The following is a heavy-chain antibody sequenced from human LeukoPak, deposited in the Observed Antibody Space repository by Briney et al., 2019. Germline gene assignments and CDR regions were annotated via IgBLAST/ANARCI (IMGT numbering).Heavy chain of an antibody. CDR1: RFTFSIYA. V-gene: IGHV3-23*01. CDR3: AKDAAAGTGYYFDY. J-gene: IGHJ4*02. Sequence: GGSLRLSRAASRFTFSIYAMSWVRQAPGKELEWVSAISNSGGSTYYADSVKGRFTISRDNSKNTLYLQMNSLRAEDTAIYYCAKDAAAGTGYYFDYWGQGTLVTVSS. CDR2: ISNSGGST. D-gene: IGHD6-13*01.